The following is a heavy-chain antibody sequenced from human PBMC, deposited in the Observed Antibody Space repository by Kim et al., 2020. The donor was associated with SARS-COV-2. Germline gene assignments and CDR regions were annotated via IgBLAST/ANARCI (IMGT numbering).Heavy chain of an antibody. J-gene: IGHJ5*02. V-gene: IGHV1-24*01. Sequence: IYAQKFQGRVTMTEDTSTDTAYMQLSSLRSEDTAVYYCATGSPFGVGWFDPWGQGTLVTVSS. CDR3: ATGSPFGVGWFDP. D-gene: IGHD3-3*01.